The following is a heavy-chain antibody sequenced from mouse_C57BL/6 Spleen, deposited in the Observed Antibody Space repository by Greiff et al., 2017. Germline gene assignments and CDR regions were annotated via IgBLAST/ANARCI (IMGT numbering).Heavy chain of an antibody. CDR3: ARGYYGSSPDYAMDY. D-gene: IGHD1-1*01. CDR2: ISSGSSTI. J-gene: IGHJ4*01. CDR1: GFTFSDYG. V-gene: IGHV5-17*01. Sequence: EVMLVESGGGLVKPGGSLKLSCAASGFTFSDYGMHWVRQAPEKGLEWVAYISSGSSTIYYADTVKGRFTISRDNAKNTLFLQMTSLRSEDTAMYYCARGYYGSSPDYAMDYWGQGTSVTVSS.